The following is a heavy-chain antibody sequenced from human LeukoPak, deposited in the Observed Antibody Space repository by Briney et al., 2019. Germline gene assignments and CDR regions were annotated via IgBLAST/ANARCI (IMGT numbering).Heavy chain of an antibody. D-gene: IGHD1-26*01. J-gene: IGHJ4*02. CDR3: AKDPIFSGSYGVFDY. V-gene: IGHV3-74*01. CDR2: IKSDGITI. CDR1: GFTFSNYM. Sequence: GGSLRLSCAASGFTFSNYMMHWVRQAPGKGLVWVSRIKSDGITITYADSVKGRFTISRDNAKNTLYLQMNSLRAGDTAVYYCAKDPIFSGSYGVFDYWGLGTLVTVSS.